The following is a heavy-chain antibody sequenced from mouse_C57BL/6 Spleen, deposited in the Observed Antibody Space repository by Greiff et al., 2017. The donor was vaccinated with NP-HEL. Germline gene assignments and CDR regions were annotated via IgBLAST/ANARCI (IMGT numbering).Heavy chain of an antibody. CDR3: ARHGNYFDY. CDR2: ISSGSSTI. J-gene: IGHJ2*01. V-gene: IGHV5-17*01. CDR1: GFTFSDYG. D-gene: IGHD1-1*01. Sequence: DVHLVESGGGLVKPGGSLKLSCAASGFTFSDYGMHWVRQAPEKGLEWVAYISSGSSTIYYADTVKGRFTISRDNAKNTLFLQMTSLRSEDTAMYYCARHGNYFDYWGQGTTLTVSS.